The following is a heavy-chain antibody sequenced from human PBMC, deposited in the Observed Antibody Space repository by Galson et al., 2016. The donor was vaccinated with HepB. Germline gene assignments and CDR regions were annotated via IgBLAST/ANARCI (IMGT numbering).Heavy chain of an antibody. V-gene: IGHV3-30-3*01. CDR2: ISYDGSNK. J-gene: IGHJ2*01. CDR3: ARNLIPSGWSHKASWYFDL. CDR1: RLTFSNYA. D-gene: IGHD6-19*01. Sequence: SLRLSCAVSRLTFSNYAMHWVRQAPGKGLEWVALISYDGSNKYYADSVKGRFTISRDNSKNTLYLQKNSLRAEDTSVYYCARNLIPSGWSHKASWYFDLWGRGTLVTVSS.